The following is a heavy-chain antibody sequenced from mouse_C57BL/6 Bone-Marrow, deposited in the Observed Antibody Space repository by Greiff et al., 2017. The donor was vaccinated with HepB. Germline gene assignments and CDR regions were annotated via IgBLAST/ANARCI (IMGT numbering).Heavy chain of an antibody. CDR1: GYTFTSYW. CDR2: INPSNGGT. J-gene: IGHJ3*01. V-gene: IGHV1-53*01. CDR3: AREGTAQATFFAY. D-gene: IGHD3-2*02. Sequence: VKLQQPGTELVKPGASVKLSCKASGYTFTSYWMHWVKQRPGQGLEWIGNINPSNGGTNYNEKFKSKATLTVDKSSSTAYMQLSSLTSEDTAVYYCAREGTAQATFFAYWGQGTLVTVSA.